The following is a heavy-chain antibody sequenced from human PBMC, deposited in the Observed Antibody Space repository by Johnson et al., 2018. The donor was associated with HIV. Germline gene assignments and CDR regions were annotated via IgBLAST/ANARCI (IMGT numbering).Heavy chain of an antibody. Sequence: LVESGGGLVQPGRSLRVSCGASGFSFSSYDMHWVRQAPCKGLEWVSLITWDGGGTYSVASVKGRFTISRDNSKNSLYLQMNSLGAEDTALYYCARVVQYYDSSGYSTGGGDGLDIWGQGTVVTVSS. J-gene: IGHJ3*02. CDR2: ITWDGGGT. D-gene: IGHD3-22*01. V-gene: IGHV3-43*02. CDR3: ARVVQYYDSSGYSTGGGDGLDI. CDR1: GFSFSSYD.